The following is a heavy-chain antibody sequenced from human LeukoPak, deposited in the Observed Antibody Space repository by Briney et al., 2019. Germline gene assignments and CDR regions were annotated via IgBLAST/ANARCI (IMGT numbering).Heavy chain of an antibody. CDR3: ARLPYPLAYYDILTGLNWFDP. CDR2: INHSGST. J-gene: IGHJ5*02. Sequence: SETLSLTCAVYGGSFSGYYWSWIRQPPGKGLEWIGEINHSGSTNYNPSLKSRVTISVDTSKNQFSLKLSSVTAADTAVYYCARLPYPLAYYDILTGLNWFDPWGQGTLVTVSS. D-gene: IGHD3-9*01. CDR1: GGSFSGYY. V-gene: IGHV4-34*01.